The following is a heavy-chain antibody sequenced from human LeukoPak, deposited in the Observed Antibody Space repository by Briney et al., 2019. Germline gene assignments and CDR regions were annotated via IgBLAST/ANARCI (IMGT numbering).Heavy chain of an antibody. D-gene: IGHD5-18*01. V-gene: IGHV1-18*01. CDR3: ARASTVDTAPDY. J-gene: IGHJ4*02. Sequence: ASVKVSCKSSGYTFTSHGISWVRQAPGQGLEWMGWISAYNGNTNYAQKLQGRVTMTTDTSTSTAYMELRSLRSDDTAVYYCARASTVDTAPDYWGQGTLVTVSS. CDR1: GYTFTSHG. CDR2: ISAYNGNT.